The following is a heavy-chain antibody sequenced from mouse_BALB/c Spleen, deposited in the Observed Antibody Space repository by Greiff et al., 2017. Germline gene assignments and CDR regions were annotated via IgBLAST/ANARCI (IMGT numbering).Heavy chain of an antibody. CDR1: GFTFSDYY. D-gene: IGHD2-1*01. CDR2: ISDGGSYT. V-gene: IGHV5-4*02. J-gene: IGHJ3*01. CDR3: ARDYFFAY. Sequence: EVQLVESGGGLVKPGGSLKLSCAASGFTFSDYYMYWVRQTPEKRLEWVATISDGGSYTYYPDSVKGRFTISRDNAKNNLYLQMSSLKSEDTAMYYCARDYFFAYWGQGTLVTVSA.